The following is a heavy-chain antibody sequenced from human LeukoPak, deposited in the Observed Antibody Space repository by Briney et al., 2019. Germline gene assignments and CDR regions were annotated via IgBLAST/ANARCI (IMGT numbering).Heavy chain of an antibody. CDR3: ARGRNIEMTTMSGGSDY. V-gene: IGHV1-2*02. D-gene: IGHD5-24*01. CDR2: LNPNSGDT. J-gene: IGHJ4*02. CDR1: GGTFSSYA. Sequence: ASVKVSCKASGGTFSSYAISWVRQAPGQGLEWMGWLNPNSGDTNYAQKFQGRVSMTRDSSISTAYMDLSDLRSDDTAVYSCARGRNIEMTTMSGGSDYWGQGTLVTVTS.